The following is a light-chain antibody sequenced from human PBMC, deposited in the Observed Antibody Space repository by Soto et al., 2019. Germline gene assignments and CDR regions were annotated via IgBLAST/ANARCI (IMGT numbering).Light chain of an antibody. CDR2: GAS. J-gene: IGKJ1*01. CDR3: HQYNNFWT. CDR1: QSVSSR. V-gene: IGKV3-15*01. Sequence: EIVMTQSPATLSVSPGESVPLSGRASQSVSSRLAWYHQKPGQSPRLLIYGASTRATGIPARFSGSGSGTEFTLTISSLQSEDFGLYYCHQYNNFWTVGQGTKVDIK.